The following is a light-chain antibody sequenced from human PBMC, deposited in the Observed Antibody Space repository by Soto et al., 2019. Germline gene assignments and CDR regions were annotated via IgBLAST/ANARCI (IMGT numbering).Light chain of an antibody. Sequence: QSVLTRPPSASGTPGQRVTSSCSGSTSNIGSNTVNWYQQLPGTAPKLLIYSNNQRPSGVPDRFSGSKSGTSASLAISGLQSEDEADYYCAAWDDSLSGYVFGTGTKVTVL. CDR3: AAWDDSLSGYV. CDR2: SNN. CDR1: TSNIGSNT. J-gene: IGLJ1*01. V-gene: IGLV1-44*01.